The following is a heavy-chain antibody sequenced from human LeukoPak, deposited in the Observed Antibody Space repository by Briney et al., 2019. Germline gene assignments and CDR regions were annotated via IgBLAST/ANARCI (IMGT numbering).Heavy chain of an antibody. CDR3: AKEEVGATLEVGFDY. CDR1: GFTFSSYW. J-gene: IGHJ4*02. D-gene: IGHD1-26*01. CDR2: IKQDGSEK. V-gene: IGHV3-7*01. Sequence: GGSLRLSCAASGFTFSSYWMSWVRQAPGKGLEWVANIKQDGSEKYYADSVKGRFTISRDNSKNTLYLQMNSLRAEDTAVYYCAKEEVGATLEVGFDYWGQGTLVTVSS.